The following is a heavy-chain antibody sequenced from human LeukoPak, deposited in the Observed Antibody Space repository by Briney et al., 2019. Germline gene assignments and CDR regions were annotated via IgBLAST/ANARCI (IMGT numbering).Heavy chain of an antibody. Sequence: ASVKVSCKASGYTFTSYGISWVRQAPGQGLEWMGWISAYNGNTNYAQKLQGRVTMTEDTSTDTAYMELNSLRAEDTAVYYCAKGDYGFDYWGQGTLVTVSS. V-gene: IGHV1-18*01. CDR1: GYTFTSYG. J-gene: IGHJ4*02. D-gene: IGHD4-17*01. CDR3: AKGDYGFDY. CDR2: ISAYNGNT.